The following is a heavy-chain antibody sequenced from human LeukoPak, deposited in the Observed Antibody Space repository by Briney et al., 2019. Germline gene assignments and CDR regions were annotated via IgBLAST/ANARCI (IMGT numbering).Heavy chain of an antibody. CDR1: GFTFSSYG. J-gene: IGHJ6*02. CDR2: IWYDGSNK. Sequence: GGSLRLSCAASGFTFSSYGMHWVRQAPGKGLEWVAVIWYDGSNKYYADSVKGRFTISRDNSKNTLYLQMNSLRAEDTAVYYCARVSSPLYNYYGMDVWGQGTTVTVSS. CDR3: ARVSSPLYNYYGMDV. V-gene: IGHV3-33*01.